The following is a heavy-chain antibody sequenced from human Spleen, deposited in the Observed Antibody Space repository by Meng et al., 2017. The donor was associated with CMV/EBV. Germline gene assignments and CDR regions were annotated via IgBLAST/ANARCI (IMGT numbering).Heavy chain of an antibody. J-gene: IGHJ6*02. CDR1: GGSISTSSHY. CDR2: IYYSGST. D-gene: IGHD2-2*02. Sequence: SETLSLTCTVSGGSISTSSHYWGWIRQPPGKGLEWIGSIYYSGSTSYNTSLKSRVTISVDTSKNQYSLNLSSLTAADTAVYYCARDPPGVLPAAIRTYYYYGMYVWGQGTTVTVSS. CDR3: ARDPPGVLPAAIRTYYYYGMYV. V-gene: IGHV4-39*07.